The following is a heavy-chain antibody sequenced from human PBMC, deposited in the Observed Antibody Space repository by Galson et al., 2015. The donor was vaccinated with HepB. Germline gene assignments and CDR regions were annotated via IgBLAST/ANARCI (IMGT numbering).Heavy chain of an antibody. D-gene: IGHD3-10*01. V-gene: IGHV2-5*02. J-gene: IGHJ4*02. Sequence: PALVKPTQTLTLTCTFSGFSLSTSGVGVGWIRQPPGKALEWLALIYWDDDKRYSPSLKSRLTITKDTSKSQVVLTMTNMDPVDTATYYCAHRRGGDYGSGSYRSYFDYWGQGTLVTVSS. CDR3: AHRRGGDYGSGSYRSYFDY. CDR2: IYWDDDK. CDR1: GFSLSTSGVG.